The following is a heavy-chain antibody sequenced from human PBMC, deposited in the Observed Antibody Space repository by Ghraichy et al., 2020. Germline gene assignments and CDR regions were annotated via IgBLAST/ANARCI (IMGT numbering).Heavy chain of an antibody. D-gene: IGHD6-19*01. J-gene: IGHJ4*02. CDR1: GASISTNY. Sequence: SETLSLTCTVSGASISTNYWSWIRQPPGKGLEWIGVLYTSGNNRYNPSLKSRITISGDTSKNQFSLEMNSVTAADTAVYYCAGGAGWWDYWGQGTLLTVSS. CDR3: AGGAGWWDY. CDR2: LYTSGNN. V-gene: IGHV4-4*09.